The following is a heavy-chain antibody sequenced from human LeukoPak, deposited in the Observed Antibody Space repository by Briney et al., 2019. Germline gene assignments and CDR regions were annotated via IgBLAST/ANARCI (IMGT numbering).Heavy chain of an antibody. CDR1: GDSISSYS. CDR2: IYTSGAT. V-gene: IGHV4-4*07. J-gene: IGHJ5*02. Sequence: SETLSLTCTVSGDSISSYSWSWVRQPAGTGLEWIGRIYTSGATNSNPSLKRRLSMSIDTSKNRFSLKLSSVTAADTAVYYCSRVNWNYDGLAWFDLWGQGTLVTVSS. CDR3: SRVNWNYDGLAWFDL. D-gene: IGHD1-7*01.